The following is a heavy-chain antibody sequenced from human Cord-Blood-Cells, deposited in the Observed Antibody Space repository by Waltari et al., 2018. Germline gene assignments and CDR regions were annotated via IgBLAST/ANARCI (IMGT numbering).Heavy chain of an antibody. J-gene: IGHJ3*02. CDR1: GYSISSGYY. CDR3: ARSYSSSSAFDI. V-gene: IGHV4-38-2*02. Sequence: QVQLQESGPGLVKPSETLSLTCTVSGYSISSGYYWGWIRQPPGKGLEWIGRFYHSGSTYYNPSLKSRVTISVDTSKNQFSLKLSSVTAADTAVYYCARSYSSSSAFDIWGQGTMVTVSS. D-gene: IGHD6-6*01. CDR2: FYHSGST.